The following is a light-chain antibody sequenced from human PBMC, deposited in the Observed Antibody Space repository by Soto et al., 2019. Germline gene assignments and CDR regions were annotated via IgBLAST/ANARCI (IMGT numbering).Light chain of an antibody. V-gene: IGKV3-15*01. J-gene: IGKJ3*01. Sequence: EIVMTQSPATLSVSPGERANLSCRASQSVSSNLAWYQQKPGQAPRLLIYGASTRATGIPARFSGSGSGTEVTLTISSLQSEDFAVYYCQQYNNWPFTFGPGTKVDIK. CDR1: QSVSSN. CDR2: GAS. CDR3: QQYNNWPFT.